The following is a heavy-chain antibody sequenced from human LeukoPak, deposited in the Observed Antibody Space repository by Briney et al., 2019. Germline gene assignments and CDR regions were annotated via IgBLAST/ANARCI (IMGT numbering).Heavy chain of an antibody. CDR3: ARGPLTVTRGFDP. CDR2: ISTSSSYI. V-gene: IGHV3-21*04. Sequence: PGGSLRLSCAASGFTFSSYTMNWVRQAPGKGLEWVSSISTSSSYIYYGDSVKGRFTISRDNAKNSLYLQMNSLRAEDTAVYYCARGPLTVTRGFDPWGQGTLVTVSS. J-gene: IGHJ5*02. CDR1: GFTFSSYT. D-gene: IGHD4-17*01.